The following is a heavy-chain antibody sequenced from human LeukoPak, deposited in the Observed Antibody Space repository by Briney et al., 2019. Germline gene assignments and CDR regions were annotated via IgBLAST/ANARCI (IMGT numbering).Heavy chain of an antibody. CDR1: GGSISSSYW. CDR2: VWHSGST. CDR3: AGAYCGGDCYSGRAFDI. V-gene: IGHV4-4*02. Sequence: SGTLSLTCAVSGGSISSSYWWSWVRQPPGKGLEWIGEVWHSGSTNYYPSLKSRVTISIEKCKNQFSLKLSSVTAADTAVYYCAGAYCGGDCYSGRAFDIWGQGTMATVSS. J-gene: IGHJ3*02. D-gene: IGHD2-21*02.